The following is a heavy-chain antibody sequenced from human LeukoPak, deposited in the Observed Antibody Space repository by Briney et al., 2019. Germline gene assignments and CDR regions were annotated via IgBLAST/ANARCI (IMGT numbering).Heavy chain of an antibody. D-gene: IGHD3-10*01. Sequence: KPSGTLSLTCAVSGGSISSSNWWSWVRQPPGKGLEWIGEIYHSGSTNYNPSLKSRVTISVDKSKNQFSLKLSSVTAADTAVYYCARRLLWFGESYPDWYFDLWGRGTLVTVSS. V-gene: IGHV4-4*02. CDR2: IYHSGST. J-gene: IGHJ2*01. CDR1: GGSISSSNW. CDR3: ARRLLWFGESYPDWYFDL.